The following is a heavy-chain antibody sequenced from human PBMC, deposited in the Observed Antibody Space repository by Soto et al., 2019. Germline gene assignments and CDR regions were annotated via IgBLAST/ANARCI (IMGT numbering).Heavy chain of an antibody. Sequence: PSETLSLTCTVSGGSISSGDYYWSWIRQHPGKGLESIGYIYYSGSTYYNPSLKSRVTISVDTSKNQFSLKLSSVTAADTAVYYCAGRWGFTFDYWGQGTLVTVSS. CDR1: GGSISSGDYY. D-gene: IGHD1-26*01. CDR3: AGRWGFTFDY. CDR2: IYYSGST. J-gene: IGHJ4*02. V-gene: IGHV4-31*03.